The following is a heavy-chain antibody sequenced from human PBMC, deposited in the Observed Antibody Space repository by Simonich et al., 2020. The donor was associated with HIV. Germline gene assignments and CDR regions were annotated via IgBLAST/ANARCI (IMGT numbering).Heavy chain of an antibody. V-gene: IGHV4-34*01. J-gene: IGHJ5*02. D-gene: IGHD1-1*01. CDR2: INHRVNT. CDR1: GGSFSGYY. CDR3: ARPAGTGTLGFDP. Sequence: QVQLQQWGAGLLKPSETLSLTCAVYGGSFSGYYWSWIRQPPGKGLEWIGEINHRVNTNYNPSLKSRVTISVDTSKNQFSLKLSSGTAADTAVYYCARPAGTGTLGFDPWGQGTLVTVSS.